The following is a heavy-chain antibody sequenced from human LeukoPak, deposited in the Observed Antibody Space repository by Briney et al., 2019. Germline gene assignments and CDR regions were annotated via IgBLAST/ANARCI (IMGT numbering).Heavy chain of an antibody. J-gene: IGHJ4*02. CDR1: GGSISSGGYY. V-gene: IGHV4-31*03. CDR3: ARGYCSSTSCYLADY. D-gene: IGHD2-2*01. CDR2: IYYSGST. Sequence: PSQTLSLTCTVSGGSISSGGYYWSWIRQHPGKGPEWIGYIYYSGSTYYNPSLKSRVTISVDTSKNQFSLKLSSVTAADTAVYYCARGYCSSTSCYLADYWGQGTLVTVSS.